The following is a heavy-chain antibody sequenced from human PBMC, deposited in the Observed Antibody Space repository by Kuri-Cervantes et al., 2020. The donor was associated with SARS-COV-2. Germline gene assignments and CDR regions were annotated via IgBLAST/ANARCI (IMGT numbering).Heavy chain of an antibody. J-gene: IGHJ4*02. CDR2: IYYSGST. D-gene: IGHD3-16*02. CDR3: ARHEVLITFGGVIVSYFDY. CDR1: GGSISNSFYY. Sequence: SETLSLTCTVSGGSISNSFYYWGWIRQPPGKGLEWIGSIYYSGSTFYSPSLKSRVTIFVDTSKDQFSLKLSSVTAADTAVYYCARHEVLITFGGVIVSYFDYWGQGTLVTVSS. V-gene: IGHV4-39*01.